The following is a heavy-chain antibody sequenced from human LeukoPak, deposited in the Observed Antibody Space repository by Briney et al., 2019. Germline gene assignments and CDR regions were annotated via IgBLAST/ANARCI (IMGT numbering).Heavy chain of an antibody. V-gene: IGHV4-30-4*01. J-gene: IGHJ4*02. CDR3: ARAHYDILTGRLYYFDY. D-gene: IGHD3-9*01. Sequence: SETLSLTCTVSGGSISSGDYYWSWIRRPPGKGLEWIGYIYYSGSTYYNPSLKSRVTISVDTSKNQFSLKLSSVTAADTAVYYCARAHYDILTGRLYYFDYWGQGTLVTVSS. CDR2: IYYSGST. CDR1: GGSISSGDYY.